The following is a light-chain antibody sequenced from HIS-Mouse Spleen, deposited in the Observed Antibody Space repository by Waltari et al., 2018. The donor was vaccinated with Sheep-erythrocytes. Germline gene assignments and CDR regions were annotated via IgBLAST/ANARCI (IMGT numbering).Light chain of an antibody. Sequence: DIQMTQSPSSVSASVGDRVTITCRASPGISSWLVWYQQKPGKAAKLLIYDSSSLQSGGPLRFSGSGSGTDFTPTISSLQTEDFATYYCQQANSFPIPCGQGTRLEIK. V-gene: IGKV1-12*01. J-gene: IGKJ5*01. CDR2: DSS. CDR1: PGISSW. CDR3: QQANSFPIP.